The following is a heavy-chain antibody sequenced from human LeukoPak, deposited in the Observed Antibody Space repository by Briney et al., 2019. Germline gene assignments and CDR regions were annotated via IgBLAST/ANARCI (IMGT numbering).Heavy chain of an antibody. CDR1: GFTFSSFG. J-gene: IGHJ4*02. CDR2: ISYDGSNK. D-gene: IGHD1-20*01. V-gene: IGHV3-30*18. CDR3: AKDVHRYNWNYFDC. Sequence: HPGRSLRLSCEASGFTFSSFGMHWVRQAPGKGLEWVAVISYDGSNKHSADSVKGRFTISRDNSKNTLYLQMDSLRADDTAVYYCAKDVHRYNWNYFDCWGQGTPVTVSS.